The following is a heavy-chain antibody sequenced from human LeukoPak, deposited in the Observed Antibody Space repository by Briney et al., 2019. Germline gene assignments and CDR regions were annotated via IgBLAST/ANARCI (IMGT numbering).Heavy chain of an antibody. V-gene: IGHV3-74*01. J-gene: IGHJ6*03. CDR1: GFTFSSYW. CDR3: ARVASSSRGYYYYYMGV. CDR2: INTDGSST. Sequence: GGSLRLSCAASGFTFSSYWMHWVRQAPGKGLVWVSRINTDGSSTSYADSVKGRFTISRDNAKNTLYLQMNSLRAEDTAVYYCARVASSSRGYYYYYMGVWGKGTTVTVSS. D-gene: IGHD6-13*01.